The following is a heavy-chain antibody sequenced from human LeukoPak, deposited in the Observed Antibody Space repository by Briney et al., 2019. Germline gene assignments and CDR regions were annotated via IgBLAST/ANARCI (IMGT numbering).Heavy chain of an antibody. Sequence: ASVKVSCKASGGTFSSYAISWVRQAPGPGLEWMGGIIPIFGTANYAQKFQGRVTITADESTSTAYMELSSLRSEDTAVYYCARDNSHHNRGVLGGRVYWFDPWGQGTLVTVSS. CDR1: GGTFSSYA. J-gene: IGHJ5*02. D-gene: IGHD3-16*01. CDR2: IIPIFGTA. V-gene: IGHV1-69*01. CDR3: ARDNSHHNRGVLGGRVYWFDP.